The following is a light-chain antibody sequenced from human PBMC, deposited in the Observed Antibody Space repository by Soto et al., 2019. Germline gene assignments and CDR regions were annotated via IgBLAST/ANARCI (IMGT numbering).Light chain of an antibody. Sequence: QSALTQPASVSGSPGQSITISCSGTSIDIGGYDYVSWYQQHPGKAPKLMIHEVSIRPSGVSNRFSGSKSGNTASLTISGLQAEDEADYYCSSYTTSRTYAFGTGTKVTVL. V-gene: IGLV2-14*01. CDR2: EVS. CDR3: SSYTTSRTYA. J-gene: IGLJ1*01. CDR1: SIDIGGYDY.